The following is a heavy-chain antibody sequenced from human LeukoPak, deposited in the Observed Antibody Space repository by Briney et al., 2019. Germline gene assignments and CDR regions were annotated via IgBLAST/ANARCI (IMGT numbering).Heavy chain of an antibody. J-gene: IGHJ4*01. D-gene: IGHD5-18*01. Sequence: GGSLRLSCEVSGFTFSSHAMGWVRQAPGEGLEWVSVISGSGGSTYYADPVKGRFTISRDNAKNSLYLEMNSLRAEDTALYYCVKDKSAITKGFFDSWGQGTLVTVSS. CDR2: ISGSGGST. V-gene: IGHV3-23*01. CDR3: VKDKSAITKGFFDS. CDR1: GFTFSSHA.